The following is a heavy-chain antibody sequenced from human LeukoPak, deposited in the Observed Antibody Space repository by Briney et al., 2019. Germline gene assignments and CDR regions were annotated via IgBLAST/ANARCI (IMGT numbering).Heavy chain of an antibody. D-gene: IGHD3-22*01. V-gene: IGHV3-9*01. CDR3: AKGRDSSGLLGRPLDY. J-gene: IGHJ4*02. CDR1: GFSFGDYA. Sequence: PGRSLRLSCAASGFSFGDYAMHWVRQPPGKGLEWVSGVTWNSGSTDYADSVKGRFTISRDNAKNSLYLQMNSLRAEDTALYYCAKGRDSSGLLGRPLDYWGQGTLVTVSS. CDR2: VTWNSGST.